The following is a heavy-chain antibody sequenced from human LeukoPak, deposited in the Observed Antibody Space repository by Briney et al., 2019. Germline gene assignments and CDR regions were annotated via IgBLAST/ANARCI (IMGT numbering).Heavy chain of an antibody. CDR3: ARDAGDTALLL. CDR1: GYTFTGYY. CDR2: INPNSGGT. Sequence: ASVKVSCKASGYTFTGYYIHWVRQAPGQGLEWMGWINPNSGGTNYAQKFQGRVTMTRDTSISTAYMELSRLSSDDTAVYYCARDAGDTALLLWGQGTLVTVSS. V-gene: IGHV1-2*02. D-gene: IGHD5-18*01. J-gene: IGHJ4*02.